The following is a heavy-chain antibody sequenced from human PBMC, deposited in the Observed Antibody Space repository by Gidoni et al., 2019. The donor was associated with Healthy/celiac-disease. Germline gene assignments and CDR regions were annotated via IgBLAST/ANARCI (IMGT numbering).Heavy chain of an antibody. Sequence: QVQLVQSGAEVKKPGSSVKVSCKASGGTFSSYAISWVRQAPGQGLEWMGGIIPIFGTANYAQKFQGRVTITADESTSTAYMELSSLRSEDTAVYYCARGETSGSYRPRYYYGMDVWGQGTTVTVSS. V-gene: IGHV1-69*01. D-gene: IGHD1-26*01. CDR2: IIPIFGTA. J-gene: IGHJ6*02. CDR1: GGTFSSYA. CDR3: ARGETSGSYRPRYYYGMDV.